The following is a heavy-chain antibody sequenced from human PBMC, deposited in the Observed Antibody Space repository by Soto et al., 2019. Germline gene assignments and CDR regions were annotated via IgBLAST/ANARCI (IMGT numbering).Heavy chain of an antibody. CDR1: GYTLTELS. CDR3: ATAGITYYYDSTQSVFDY. CDR2: FDPEDGET. J-gene: IGHJ4*02. D-gene: IGHD3-22*01. V-gene: IGHV1-24*01. Sequence: ASVKVSCKVSGYTLTELSMHWVRQAPGKGLEWMGGFDPEDGETIYAQKFQGRVTMTEDTSTDTAYMELSSLRSEDTAVYYCATAGITYYYDSTQSVFDYWGQGTLVTVSS.